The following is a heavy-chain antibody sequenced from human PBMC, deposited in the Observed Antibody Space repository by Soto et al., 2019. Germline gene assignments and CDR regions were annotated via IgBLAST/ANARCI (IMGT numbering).Heavy chain of an antibody. J-gene: IGHJ5*02. CDR1: GYTFTSYG. D-gene: IGHD2-15*01. CDR3: ARDKRDCSGGSCYNWFDP. V-gene: IGHV1-18*01. Sequence: ASVKVSCKASGYTFTSYGISWVRQAPGQGLEWMGWISAYNGNTNYAQKLQGRVTMTTDTSTSTAYMELRSLRSDDTAVYYCARDKRDCSGGSCYNWFDPWGQGTLVTVSS. CDR2: ISAYNGNT.